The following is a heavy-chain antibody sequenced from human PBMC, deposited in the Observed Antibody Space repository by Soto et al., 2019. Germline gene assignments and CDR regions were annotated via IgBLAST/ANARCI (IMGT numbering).Heavy chain of an antibody. V-gene: IGHV4-39*01. J-gene: IGHJ5*02. D-gene: IGHD3-9*01. CDR2: IYYIGST. CDR3: ARLGILTGYLRWFDT. Sequence: SETLSLTCTVSGGSISSSNYYWGWIRQPPGKGLEWIGSIYYIGSTYSNPSLKSRVTISVDTSKNQFSLKLSSVTAADTAVYYCARLGILTGYLRWFDTWGQGTVLTVSS. CDR1: GGSISSSNYY.